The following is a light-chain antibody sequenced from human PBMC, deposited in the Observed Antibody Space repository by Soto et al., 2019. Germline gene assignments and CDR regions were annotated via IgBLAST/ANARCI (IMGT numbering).Light chain of an antibody. CDR2: EVS. CDR1: SSDVGNYKY. CDR3: FSYTSSGTYV. V-gene: IGLV2-14*01. J-gene: IGLJ1*01. Sequence: QSALTQPASVSGSPGQSITISCTGTSSDVGNYKYVSWYQQHPGKAPKLRIYEVSNRPSGVSNRFSGSKSGNTASLTISGLQAEDETDYYCFSYTSSGTYVFGTGTKVTVL.